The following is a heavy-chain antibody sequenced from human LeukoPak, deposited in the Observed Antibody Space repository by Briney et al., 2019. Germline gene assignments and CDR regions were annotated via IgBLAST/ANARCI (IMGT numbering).Heavy chain of an antibody. CDR2: IYHSGST. CDR3: ARAFYSSSWYHKEDFFDY. CDR1: GYSISSGYY. D-gene: IGHD6-13*01. Sequence: SETLSLTCTVSGYSISSGYYWGWIRQPPGKGLEWIGSIYHSGSTYYKPSLKSRVTISVDTSKNQFSLKLSSVTAAVTAVYYCARAFYSSSWYHKEDFFDYWGQGTPVTVSS. V-gene: IGHV4-38-2*02. J-gene: IGHJ4*02.